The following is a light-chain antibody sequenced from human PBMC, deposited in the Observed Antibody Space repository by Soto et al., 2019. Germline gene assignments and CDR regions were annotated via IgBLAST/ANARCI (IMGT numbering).Light chain of an antibody. CDR2: KVS. V-gene: IGKV2-30*02. CDR3: MQATQSSWT. CDR1: QSLVHSDGNTY. Sequence: DVVMTQSPLSLPVTLGQPASISCRSSQSLVHSDGNTYLNWFHQRPGQSPRRLIYKVSNRDSGVPDRFSGSGSDTDFTLKISGVEAEDVGVYYCMQATQSSWTFGQGTTVDIK. J-gene: IGKJ1*01.